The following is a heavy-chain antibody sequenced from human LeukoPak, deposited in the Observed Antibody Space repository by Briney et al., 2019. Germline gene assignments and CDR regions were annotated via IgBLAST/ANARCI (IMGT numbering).Heavy chain of an antibody. V-gene: IGHV4-4*02. CDR2: IYHSGST. CDR1: GGSISSSNW. Sequence: KTSETLSLTCAVSGGSISSSNWWSWVRQPPGKGLEWIGEIYHSGSTNYNPSLKSRVTISVDKSKNQFSLKLSSVTAADTAVYYCARVDTAMVTLSDYWGQGTLVTVSS. J-gene: IGHJ4*02. D-gene: IGHD5-18*01. CDR3: ARVDTAMVTLSDY.